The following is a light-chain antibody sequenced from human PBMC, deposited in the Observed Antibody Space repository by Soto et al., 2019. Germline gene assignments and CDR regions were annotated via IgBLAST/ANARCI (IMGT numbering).Light chain of an antibody. V-gene: IGKV3-20*01. J-gene: IGKJ2*01. CDR1: QTVSGNY. CDR3: QQYGSSPPYT. Sequence: EIVLTQSPGILSLSPGERATLSCRASQTVSGNYLAWYQQKPGQSPRLLIYGSSDRATGIPDRFSGSGSGTDFTLTINRVEPEDFAVQYCQQYGSSPPYTFGQRTTLEI. CDR2: GSS.